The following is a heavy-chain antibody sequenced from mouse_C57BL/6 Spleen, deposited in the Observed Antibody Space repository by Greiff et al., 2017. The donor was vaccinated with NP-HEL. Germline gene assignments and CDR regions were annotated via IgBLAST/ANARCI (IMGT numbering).Heavy chain of an antibody. CDR1: GFTFSDYY. Sequence: EVQGVESGGGLVQPGGSLKLSCAASGFTFSDYYMYWVRQTPEKRLEWVAYISNGGGSTYYPDTVKGRFTISRDNAKNTLYLQMSRLKSEDTAMYYCARRHGYDWYFDVWGTGTTVTVSS. J-gene: IGHJ1*03. D-gene: IGHD2-2*01. V-gene: IGHV5-12*01. CDR3: ARRHGYDWYFDV. CDR2: ISNGGGST.